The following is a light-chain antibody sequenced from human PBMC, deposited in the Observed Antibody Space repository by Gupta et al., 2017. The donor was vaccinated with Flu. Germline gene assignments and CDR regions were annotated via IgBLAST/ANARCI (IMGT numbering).Light chain of an antibody. CDR3: QQIYNSPPT. CDR2: AAS. Sequence: PSSLSASVGDRVTITCRTSQTISNYLNWYQHKPGKAPKLLIYAASNLQSGVPSRFSGSGSGADFSLTISSLQPEDFATYFCQQIYNSPPTFGGGTKVEIK. J-gene: IGKJ4*01. V-gene: IGKV1-39*01. CDR1: QTISNY.